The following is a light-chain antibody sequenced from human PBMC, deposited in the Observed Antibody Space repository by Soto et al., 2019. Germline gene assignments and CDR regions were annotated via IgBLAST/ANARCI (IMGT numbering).Light chain of an antibody. Sequence: QSVLTQPASVSGSPGQSITISCTGTSSDVGDYNYVSWYQQHPGKAPKLMIYDVSNRPSGVSNRFSGSKSGDTASLTISGLQAEDEADHYCSSYRSSGTVFDGGTKLTVL. V-gene: IGLV2-14*01. J-gene: IGLJ2*01. CDR2: DVS. CDR1: SSDVGDYNY. CDR3: SSYRSSGTV.